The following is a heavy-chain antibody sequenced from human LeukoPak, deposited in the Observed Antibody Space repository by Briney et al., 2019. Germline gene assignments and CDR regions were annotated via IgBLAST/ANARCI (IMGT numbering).Heavy chain of an antibody. CDR3: AREVAVAATPFFDY. V-gene: IGHV4-4*07. Sequence: KPLETLSLTCTGSGGSISSYYWSWIRQPAGKGLEWIGRIYTSGSTNYNPSLKSRVTMSVDTSKNQFSLKLSSVTAADTAVYYCAREVAVAATPFFDYWGQGTLVTVSS. D-gene: IGHD2-15*01. CDR1: GGSISSYY. CDR2: IYTSGST. J-gene: IGHJ4*02.